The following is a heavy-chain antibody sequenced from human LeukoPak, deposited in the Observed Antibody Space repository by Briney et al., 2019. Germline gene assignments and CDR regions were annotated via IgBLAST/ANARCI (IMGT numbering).Heavy chain of an antibody. V-gene: IGHV3-7*01. CDR2: IKQDGSEK. J-gene: IGHJ4*02. D-gene: IGHD1-26*01. CDR1: LLALSVYS. CDR3: AELAVGAARPDDY. Sequence: GGSLRLSCAVSLLALSVYSTRSVSQAPGKGLEWVANIKQDGSEKYYVDSVKGRFTISRDNHKNSLYQEMNSLRGEHRPVYYCAELAVGAARPDDYWGQGTLVTVSS.